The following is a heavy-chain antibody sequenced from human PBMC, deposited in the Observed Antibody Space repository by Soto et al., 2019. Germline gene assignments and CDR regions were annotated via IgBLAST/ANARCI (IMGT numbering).Heavy chain of an antibody. Sequence: QVQLQQWGAGLLKPSETLSLTCAVYGGSFSGYYWSWIRQPPGKGLEWIGEINHSGSTNYNPSLKCRGTISVDTSKNQFSLKLSSVTAADTAVYYCARGRVRVKNDYGDYFDYWGQGTLVTVSS. CDR1: GGSFSGYY. V-gene: IGHV4-34*01. D-gene: IGHD4-17*01. J-gene: IGHJ4*02. CDR3: ARGRVRVKNDYGDYFDY. CDR2: INHSGST.